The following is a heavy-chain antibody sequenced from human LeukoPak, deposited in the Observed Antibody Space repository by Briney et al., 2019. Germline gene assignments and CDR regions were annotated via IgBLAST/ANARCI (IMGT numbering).Heavy chain of an antibody. CDR3: ARAVRLYYGSGSYFRWFDP. CDR1: GYTFTGYY. V-gene: IGHV1-2*02. J-gene: IGHJ5*02. CDR2: INPNSGGT. D-gene: IGHD3-10*01. Sequence: ASVKVSCKASGYTFTGYYIHWVRQAPGQGLEWMGWINPNSGGTNYAQKFQGRVTMTRGTSITTAYMELSRLKSDDTAVYYCARAVRLYYGSGSYFRWFDPWGQGTLVTVSS.